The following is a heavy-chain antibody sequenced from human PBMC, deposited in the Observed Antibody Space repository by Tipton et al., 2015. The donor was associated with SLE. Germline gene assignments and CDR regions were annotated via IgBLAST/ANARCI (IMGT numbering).Heavy chain of an antibody. CDR1: GYSISSGYY. V-gene: IGHV4-38-2*01. J-gene: IGHJ4*02. CDR3: ARGLRDGYNSPLLDY. D-gene: IGHD5-24*01. Sequence: TLSLTCAVSGYSISSGYYWGWIRQPPGKGLEWIGSIYHSGSTYYNPSLKSRVTISVDTSKNQFSLKLSSVTAADTAVYYCARGLRDGYNSPLLDYWGQGTLVTVSS. CDR2: IYHSGST.